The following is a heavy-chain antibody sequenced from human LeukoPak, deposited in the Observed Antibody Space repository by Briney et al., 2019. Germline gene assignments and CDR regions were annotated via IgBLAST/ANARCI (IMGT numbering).Heavy chain of an antibody. CDR1: GFTVSSNY. V-gene: IGHV3-66*01. CDR3: ARSLYSSTWFDFDY. CDR2: IYSGGST. J-gene: IGHJ4*02. D-gene: IGHD6-13*01. Sequence: QPGGSLRLSCAASGFTVSSNYMSWVRQAPGKGLEWVSVIYSGGSTYYADSVKGRFTISRDNSKKTLYLQMNSLRAEDTAVYYCARSLYSSTWFDFDYWGQGTLVTVSS.